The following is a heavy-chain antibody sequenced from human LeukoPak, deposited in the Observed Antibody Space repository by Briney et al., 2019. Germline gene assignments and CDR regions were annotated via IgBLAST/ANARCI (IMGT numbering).Heavy chain of an antibody. J-gene: IGHJ3*02. Sequence: SETLSLTCTVSGGSISSYYWSWIRQPPGKGLEWIGYIYYSGSTNYNPSLKSRVTISVDTSKNQFSLKLSSVTAADTAVYYCARGLTIPDAFDIWGQGTMVTVSS. V-gene: IGHV4-59*01. CDR2: IYYSGST. D-gene: IGHD3-3*01. CDR3: ARGLTIPDAFDI. CDR1: GGSISSYY.